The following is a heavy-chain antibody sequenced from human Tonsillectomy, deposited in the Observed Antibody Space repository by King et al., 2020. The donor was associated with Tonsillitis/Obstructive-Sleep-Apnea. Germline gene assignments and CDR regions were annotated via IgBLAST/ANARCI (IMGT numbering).Heavy chain of an antibody. J-gene: IGHJ4*02. CDR3: AHNRAYCSITSCYTGFDY. Sequence: TLKESGPTLVKPTQTLTLTCTFSGFSLSTSGMGVGWIRQPPGKALEWLALIYWDDDERYSPSLKGRLTITKDTSKNQVVLTMTNMDPVDTATYYCAHNRAYCSITSCYTGFDYWGQGTLVTVSS. V-gene: IGHV2-5*02. D-gene: IGHD2-2*02. CDR1: GFSLSTSGMG. CDR2: IYWDDDE.